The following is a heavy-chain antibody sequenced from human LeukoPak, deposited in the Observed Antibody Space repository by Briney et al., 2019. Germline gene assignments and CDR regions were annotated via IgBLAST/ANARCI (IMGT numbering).Heavy chain of an antibody. CDR1: GFTFDDYA. CDR3: AKADFAVVAAYFDY. Sequence: GGSLRLSCAASGFTFDDYAMHWVRQAPGKGLEWVSGISWNSGSIGYADSVKGRFTISRDNAKNSLYLQMNSLRAEDTALYYCAKADFAVVAAYFDYWGQGTLVTVSS. D-gene: IGHD2-15*01. V-gene: IGHV3-9*01. J-gene: IGHJ4*02. CDR2: ISWNSGSI.